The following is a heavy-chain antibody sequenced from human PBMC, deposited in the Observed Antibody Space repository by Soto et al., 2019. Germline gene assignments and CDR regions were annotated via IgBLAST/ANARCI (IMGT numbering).Heavy chain of an antibody. J-gene: IGHJ4*02. D-gene: IGHD4-17*01. V-gene: IGHV1-2*04. CDR1: GYTFTGYY. CDR3: ARDDYGDPATQIGFDY. Sequence: ASVKVSCKASGYTFTGYYMHWVRQAPGQGLEWMGWINPNSGGTNYAQKFQGWVTMTRDTSISTAYMELSRLRSDDTAVYYCARDDYGDPATQIGFDYWGQGPLVTVSS. CDR2: INPNSGGT.